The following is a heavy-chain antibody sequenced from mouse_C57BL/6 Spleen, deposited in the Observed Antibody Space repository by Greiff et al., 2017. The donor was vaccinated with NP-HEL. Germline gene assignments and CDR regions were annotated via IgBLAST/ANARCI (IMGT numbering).Heavy chain of an antibody. Sequence: VQLQESGAELVRPGASVTLSCKASGYTFTDYEMHWVKQTPVHGLEWIGAIDPETGGTAYNQKFKGKAILTADKSSSTAYMELRSLTSEDSAVYYCTRYYYDYDGPWFAYWGQGTLVTVSA. CDR3: TRYYYDYDGPWFAY. CDR2: IDPETGGT. CDR1: GYTFTDYE. D-gene: IGHD2-4*01. V-gene: IGHV1-15*01. J-gene: IGHJ3*01.